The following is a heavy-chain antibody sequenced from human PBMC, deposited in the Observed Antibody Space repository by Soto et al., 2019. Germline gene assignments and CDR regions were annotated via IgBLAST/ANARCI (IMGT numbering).Heavy chain of an antibody. CDR3: ARVGIAAAGTRYFDY. J-gene: IGHJ4*02. CDR2: IWYDGSNK. CDR1: GFTFSSYG. Sequence: GGSLRLSCAASGFTFSSYGMHWVRQAPGKGLEWVAVIWYDGSNKYYADSVKGRFTISRDNSKNTLYLQMNSLRAEDTAAYYCARVGIAAAGTRYFDYWGQGTLVTVSS. V-gene: IGHV3-33*01. D-gene: IGHD6-13*01.